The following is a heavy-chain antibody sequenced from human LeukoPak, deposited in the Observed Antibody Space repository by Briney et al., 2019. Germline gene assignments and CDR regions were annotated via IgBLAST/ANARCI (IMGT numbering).Heavy chain of an antibody. CDR2: ISGRGGST. J-gene: IGHJ4*02. CDR1: GFTFTSYA. V-gene: IGHV3-23*01. Sequence: GGSLRLSCAASGFTFTSYAMSWVRQAPGKGLEWVSAISGRGGSTYYADSLKSRFTTSRDNSRNTLWLQMSSLRAEDTAVYYCAKDDAVGGGYLDSWGQGTLVTVSS. CDR3: AKDDAVGGGYLDS. D-gene: IGHD6-19*01.